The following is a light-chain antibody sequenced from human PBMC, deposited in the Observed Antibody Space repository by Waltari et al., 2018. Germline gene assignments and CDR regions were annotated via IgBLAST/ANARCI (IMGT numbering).Light chain of an antibody. V-gene: IGKV4-1*01. J-gene: IGKJ4*02. Sequence: DIVMTQSPESLTLSLGERATINCKSSRSLLARTNNKNNLAWYQKNPGQPPRLLIYWAYTRESGIADRFSGSGSGTDVSLTVSNLKAEDVGSDYGQQYRRVPLTGGGGTKEEI. CDR3: QQYRRVPLT. CDR1: RSLLARTNNKNN. CDR2: WAY.